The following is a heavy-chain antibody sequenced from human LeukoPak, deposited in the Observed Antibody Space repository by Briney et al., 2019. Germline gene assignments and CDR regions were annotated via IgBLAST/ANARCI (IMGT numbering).Heavy chain of an antibody. CDR3: TRAIQGIADY. J-gene: IGHJ4*02. D-gene: IGHD6-13*01. V-gene: IGHV3-74*01. CDR1: DLAFRNYW. Sequence: GGPLRLSCAASDLAFRNYWMHWVRQPPGKGLVWVSRINSDGNITTYADSVKGRFTISRDNAKNTLFLQMNSLRVEDTAVYYCTRAIQGIADYWGQGTLVTVSS. CDR2: INSDGNIT.